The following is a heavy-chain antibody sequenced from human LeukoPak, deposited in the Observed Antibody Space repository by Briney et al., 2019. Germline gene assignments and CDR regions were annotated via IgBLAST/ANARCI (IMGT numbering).Heavy chain of an antibody. CDR2: IYYSGST. Sequence: SETLSLTCTVSGGSISSSSYYWGWIRQPPGEGLERIGSIYYSGSTYYNPSLKSRVTISVDTSKNQFSLKLSSVTAADTAVYYCARRVVGATISWFDPWGQGTLVTVSS. J-gene: IGHJ5*02. CDR1: GGSISSSSYY. V-gene: IGHV4-39*01. D-gene: IGHD1-26*01. CDR3: ARRVVGATISWFDP.